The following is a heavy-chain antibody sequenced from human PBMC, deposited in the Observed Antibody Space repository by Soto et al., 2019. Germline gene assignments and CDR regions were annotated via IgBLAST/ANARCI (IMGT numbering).Heavy chain of an antibody. Sequence: GGSLRLSCAASGFTFSSYGMHWVRQAPGNGLEWVAVIWYDGSNKYYADSVKGRFTISRDNSKNTLYLQMNSLRAEDTAVYYCARVGVCGGSCYSGAFDIWGQGTMVTVSS. CDR2: IWYDGSNK. J-gene: IGHJ3*02. CDR3: ARVGVCGGSCYSGAFDI. D-gene: IGHD2-15*01. V-gene: IGHV3-33*01. CDR1: GFTFSSYG.